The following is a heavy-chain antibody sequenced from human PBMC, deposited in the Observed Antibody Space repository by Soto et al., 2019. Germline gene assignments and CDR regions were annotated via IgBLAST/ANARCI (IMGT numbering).Heavy chain of an antibody. CDR1: GFSLSTSGVG. J-gene: IGHJ4*02. Sequence: ESGPTLVNPTQTLTLTCTFSGFSLSTSGVGVGWIRQPPGKALEWLALIYWNDDKRYSPSLKSRLTITKDTSKNQVVLTMTNMDPVDTATYYCAHIKGGAYYYDSSGYYYAAGRQVVFDYWGQGTLVTVSS. CDR2: IYWNDDK. V-gene: IGHV2-5*01. CDR3: AHIKGGAYYYDSSGYYYAAGRQVVFDY. D-gene: IGHD3-22*01.